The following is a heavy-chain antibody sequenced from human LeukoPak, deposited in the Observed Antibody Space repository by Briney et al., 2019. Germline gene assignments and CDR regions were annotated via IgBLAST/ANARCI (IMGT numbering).Heavy chain of an antibody. CDR3: AIDYASGNFDY. V-gene: IGHV1-8*01. J-gene: IGHJ4*02. Sequence: ASVKVSCKASGYTFTTYDINWVRQAPGQGLEWMGWMKPNSGNTGYAQKFQGRVTMTRNTSISTAYMELNSLRSEDTAEYYCAIDYASGNFDYWGQGTLVTVSS. CDR2: MKPNSGNT. D-gene: IGHD3-10*01. CDR1: GYTFTTYD.